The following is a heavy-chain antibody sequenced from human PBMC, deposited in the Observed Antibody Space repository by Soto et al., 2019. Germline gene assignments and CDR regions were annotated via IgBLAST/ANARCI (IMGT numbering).Heavy chain of an antibody. CDR1: GGSISSYY. J-gene: IGHJ5*02. CDR3: ARRLVYRSSWSHPGWFDP. CDR2: IYYSGST. V-gene: IGHV4-59*08. D-gene: IGHD6-13*01. Sequence: SETLSLTCTVSGGSISSYYWSWIRQPPGKGLEWIGYIYYSGSTNYNPSLKSRVTISVDTSKNRFSLKLSSVTAADTAVYYCARRLVYRSSWSHPGWFDPWGQGTLVTVSS.